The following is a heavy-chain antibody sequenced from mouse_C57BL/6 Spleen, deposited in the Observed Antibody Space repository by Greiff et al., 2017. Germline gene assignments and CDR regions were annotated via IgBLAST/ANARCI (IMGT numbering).Heavy chain of an antibody. V-gene: IGHV2-2*01. D-gene: IGHD2-4*01. J-gene: IGHJ3*01. CDR2: IWSGGST. CDR3: ARNDDYDVAWFAY. Sequence: VKVEESGPGLVQPSQSLSITCTVSGFSLTSYGVHWVRQSPGKGLEWLGVIWSGGSTDYNAAFISRLSISKDNSKRQVFFKMNSLQADDTAIYYCARNDDYDVAWFAYWGQGTLVTVSA. CDR1: GFSLTSYG.